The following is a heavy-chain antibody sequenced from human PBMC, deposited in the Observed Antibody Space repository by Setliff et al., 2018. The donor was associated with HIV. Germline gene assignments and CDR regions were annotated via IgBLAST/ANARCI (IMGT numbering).Heavy chain of an antibody. CDR2: ISGSGGST. CDR3: TRDRRGSNAWSGYNGGFDY. J-gene: IGHJ4*02. D-gene: IGHD3-3*01. V-gene: IGHV3-23*01. CDR1: GFTFSSYA. Sequence: GGSLRLSCAASGFTFSSYAMSWVRQAPGKGLEWVSGISGSGGSTYYADSVKGRFTISRDNSKNTLHLQVNSLRAEDTAVYFCTRDRRGSNAWSGYNGGFDYWGQGTLVT.